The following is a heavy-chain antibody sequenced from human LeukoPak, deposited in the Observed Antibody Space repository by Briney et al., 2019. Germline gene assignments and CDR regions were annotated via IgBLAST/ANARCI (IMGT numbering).Heavy chain of an antibody. J-gene: IGHJ4*02. CDR3: AKDAQRGFDYSNSLDN. CDR1: GSTFSHYG. Sequence: PGRSLRLSCATSGSTFSHYGMHWVRQAPGKGLEWVAVIWSDGSNRYYGDAVKGRFTISRDNFQRTVYLQMNSLRAEDTAVYYCAKDAQRGFDYSNSLDNWGQGTLVTVSS. V-gene: IGHV3-33*06. CDR2: IWSDGSNR. D-gene: IGHD4-11*01.